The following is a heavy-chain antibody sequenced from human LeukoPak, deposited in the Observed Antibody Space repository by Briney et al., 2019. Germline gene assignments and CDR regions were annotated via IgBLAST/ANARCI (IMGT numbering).Heavy chain of an antibody. CDR3: ALSDSSGYCGY. J-gene: IGHJ4*02. V-gene: IGHV3-66*02. D-gene: IGHD3-22*01. CDR1: GFTVSSNY. CDR2: IYSGGST. Sequence: PGGSLRLPCAASGFTVSSNYMSWVRQAPGKGLEWVSVIYSGGSTYYADSVKGRFTISRDNSKNTLYLQMNSLRAEDTAVYYCALSDSSGYCGYWGQGTLVTVSS.